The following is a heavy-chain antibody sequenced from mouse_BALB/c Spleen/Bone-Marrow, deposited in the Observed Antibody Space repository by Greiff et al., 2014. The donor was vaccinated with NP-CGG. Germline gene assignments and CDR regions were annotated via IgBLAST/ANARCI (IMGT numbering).Heavy chain of an antibody. J-gene: IGHJ2*03. Sequence: VQLQQSGTVLARPGASVKMSCTASGYSFTSYWMYWIKQRPGQGLEWIGAIYPGNSGTSYNQNFKGKANMTAVTSASTAYMELRSLTNEDSAVYYGTRSITTAVEFDYWGQGTSLTVSS. V-gene: IGHV1-5*01. D-gene: IGHD1-1*01. CDR1: GYSFTSYW. CDR2: IYPGNSGT. CDR3: TRSITTAVEFDY.